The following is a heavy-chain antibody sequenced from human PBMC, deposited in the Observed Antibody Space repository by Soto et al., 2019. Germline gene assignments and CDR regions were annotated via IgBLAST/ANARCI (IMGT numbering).Heavy chain of an antibody. Sequence: GGSLRLSCAASGFTFDDYAMHWVRQAPGKGLEWVSLISWDGGSTYYADSVKGRFTISRDNSKNSLYLQMNSLRAEDTALYYCAKDSSGSYYYFDYWGQGTLVTVSS. CDR2: ISWDGGST. CDR3: AKDSSGSYYYFDY. CDR1: GFTFDDYA. D-gene: IGHD1-26*01. J-gene: IGHJ4*02. V-gene: IGHV3-43D*03.